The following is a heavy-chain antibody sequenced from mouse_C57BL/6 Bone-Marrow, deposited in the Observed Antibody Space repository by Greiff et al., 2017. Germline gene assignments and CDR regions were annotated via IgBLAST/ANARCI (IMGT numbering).Heavy chain of an antibody. CDR2: INPSSGYT. J-gene: IGHJ1*03. D-gene: IGHD1-1*01. V-gene: IGHV1-7*01. Sequence: LVESGAELVKPGASVKLSCKASGYTFTSYWMHWVKQRPGQGLEWIGYINPSSGYTKYNQKFKDKATLTADKSSSTAYMQLSSLAYEDSAVYYCARSYGSSYGYFDVWGTGATVTVSS. CDR3: ARSYGSSYGYFDV. CDR1: GYTFTSYW.